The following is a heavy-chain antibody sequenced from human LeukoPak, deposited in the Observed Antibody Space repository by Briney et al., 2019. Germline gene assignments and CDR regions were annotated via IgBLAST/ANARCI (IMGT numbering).Heavy chain of an antibody. J-gene: IGHJ6*02. D-gene: IGHD5-18*01. CDR3: AREGIQLLPWHSYYYGMDV. V-gene: IGHV1-2*02. CDR1: GYTFTGYY. Sequence: ASVKVSCKASGYTFTGYYMHWVRQAPGQGLEWMGWINPNSGGTNYAQKLQGRVTMTRDTSISTAYMELSRLRSDDTAVYYCAREGIQLLPWHSYYYGMDVWGQGTTVTVSS. CDR2: INPNSGGT.